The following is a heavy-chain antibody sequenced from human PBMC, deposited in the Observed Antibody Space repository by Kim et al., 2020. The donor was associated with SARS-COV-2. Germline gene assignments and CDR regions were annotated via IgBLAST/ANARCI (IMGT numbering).Heavy chain of an antibody. CDR1: GGSISGYY. Sequence: SETLSLTCTVSGGSISGYYWSWIRQPPRKGLEWIGYIYYTGITSYNPSLRSRVAISLATSKKQFSLKLNSVTAADTALSYYAGTGAAACCFLGYPFAYWG. V-gene: IGHV4-59*01. J-gene: IGHJ4*01. D-gene: IGHD2-8*02. CDR2: IYYTGIT. CDR3: AGTGAAACCFLGYPFAY.